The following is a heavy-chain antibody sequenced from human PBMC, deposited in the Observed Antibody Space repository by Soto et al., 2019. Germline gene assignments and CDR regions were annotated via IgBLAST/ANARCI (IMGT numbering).Heavy chain of an antibody. D-gene: IGHD3-22*01. V-gene: IGHV4-31*03. CDR1: GGSISSGGYY. Sequence: PSETLSLTCTVSGGSISSGGYYWSWIRQHPGKGLEWIGYIYYSGSTYYNPSLKSRVTISVDTSKNQFSLRLSSVTAADTAVYYCAREGSSGYYYYFDYWGQGTLVTVSS. J-gene: IGHJ4*02. CDR3: AREGSSGYYYYFDY. CDR2: IYYSGST.